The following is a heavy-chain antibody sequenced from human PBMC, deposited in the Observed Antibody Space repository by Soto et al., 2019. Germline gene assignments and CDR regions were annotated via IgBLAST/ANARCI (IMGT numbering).Heavy chain of an antibody. D-gene: IGHD2-21*02. CDR2: IIPIFGTA. Sequence: QVQLVQSGAEVKKPGSSVKVSCKASGGTFSSYAISWVRQAPGQGLEWMGGIIPIFGTANYAQKFQGRVTSTPDQTTSTAYMEVSSLNTGGPAGEYLAGSDSERYYNWVGPWGQGTPVNV. CDR3: AGSDSERYYNWVGP. V-gene: IGHV1-69*05. CDR1: GGTFSSYA. J-gene: IGHJ5*02.